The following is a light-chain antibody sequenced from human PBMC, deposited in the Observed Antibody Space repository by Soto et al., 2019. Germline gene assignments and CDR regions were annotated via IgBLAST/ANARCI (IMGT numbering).Light chain of an antibody. J-gene: IGKJ1*01. CDR2: KAS. CDR1: QSISSW. CDR3: QHYNSYPWT. Sequence: DIQMTQSPSTLSASVGDRVTITCRASQSISSWWAWYQQKPGKAPKLLIYKASSLESGVPSRFSGSGSGTEFTITISSLQPDDFATYHCQHYNSYPWTGGQGTNVELK. V-gene: IGKV1-5*03.